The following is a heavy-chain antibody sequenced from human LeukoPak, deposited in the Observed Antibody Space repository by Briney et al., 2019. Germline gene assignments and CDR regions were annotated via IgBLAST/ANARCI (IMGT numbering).Heavy chain of an antibody. J-gene: IGHJ4*02. CDR2: INPNSGCT. CDR1: GYTFTGYY. Sequence: SVKVSCKASGYTFTGYYMHWVRQAPGQGLEGMGWINPNSGCTNYAQKFQGRLTMTRDTSSRTAYMELSRLRSDDPAVYYCASGERVVTAIPGYYFDYWGQGTLVTVSS. V-gene: IGHV1-2*02. D-gene: IGHD2-21*02. CDR3: ASGERVVTAIPGYYFDY.